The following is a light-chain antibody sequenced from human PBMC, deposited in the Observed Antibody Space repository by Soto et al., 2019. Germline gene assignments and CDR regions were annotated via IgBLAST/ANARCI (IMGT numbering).Light chain of an antibody. CDR1: QGIDTY. J-gene: IGKJ3*01. CDR2: AAS. CDR3: QKYTRAPFT. Sequence: DIQMTQSPSSLSAAVGDRVTITCRASQGIDTYLDWYQQKPGKVPKLLIYAASTLQSGVPSRFSGSGSGTDFTLTISSLQSEDVATYYCQKYTRAPFTFGPGTKVDIK. V-gene: IGKV1-27*01.